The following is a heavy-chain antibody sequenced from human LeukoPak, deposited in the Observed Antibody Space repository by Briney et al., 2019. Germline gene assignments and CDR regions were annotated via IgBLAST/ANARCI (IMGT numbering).Heavy chain of an antibody. J-gene: IGHJ5*02. V-gene: IGHV4-31*03. CDR3: ARDSYYDSSGYYYGFDP. CDR2: IYYSGGT. CDR1: GGSISSGGYY. D-gene: IGHD3-22*01. Sequence: SQTLSLTCTVSGGSISSGGYYWSWIRQHPGKGLEWIGYIYYSGGTYYNPFLKSRVTISVDTSKNQFSLKLSSVTAADTAVYYCARDSYYDSSGYYYGFDPWGQGTLVTVSS.